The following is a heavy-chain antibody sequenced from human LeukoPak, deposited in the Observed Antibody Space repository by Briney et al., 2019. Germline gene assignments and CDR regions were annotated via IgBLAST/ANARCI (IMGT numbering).Heavy chain of an antibody. V-gene: IGHV3-30*02. D-gene: IGHD2-15*01. Sequence: PGGSLRLSCAASGFTFSSYGMHWVRQAPGEGLEWVSNIGYGGSKKYYADSVKGRFTIARDNAKNTVHLQMNSLRAEDTAVYYWAKDLAGIYHIAYWGQGTLVTVSS. CDR2: IGYGGSKK. J-gene: IGHJ4*02. CDR3: AKDLAGIYHIAY. CDR1: GFTFSSYG.